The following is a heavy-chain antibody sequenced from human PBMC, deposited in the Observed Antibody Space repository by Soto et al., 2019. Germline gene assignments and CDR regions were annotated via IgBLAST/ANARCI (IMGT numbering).Heavy chain of an antibody. D-gene: IGHD3-3*01. J-gene: IGHJ6*02. CDR2: ISAYNGNT. V-gene: IGHV1-18*01. Sequence: ASVKVSCKASGYTFTSYGISWVRQAPGQGLEWMGWISAYNGNTNYAQKLQGRFTMTTDTSTSTAYMELRSLRSDDTAVYYCARETGESITIFRVVIPHYYYYYGMDVWGQGTTVTVSS. CDR1: GYTFTSYG. CDR3: ARETGESITIFRVVIPHYYYYYGMDV.